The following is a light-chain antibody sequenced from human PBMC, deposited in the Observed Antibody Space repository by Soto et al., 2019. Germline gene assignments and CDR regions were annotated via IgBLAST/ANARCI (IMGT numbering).Light chain of an antibody. CDR2: AAS. Sequence: EIVMTHSPDTLSVSPGERATLSCRASQSVSSNLAWYQQKPGQAPRLLIYAASTRATGIPARFSGSGSGTEFTLTISSLQSEDFAVYFCQHYTNWPLTFGGGTKVEIK. V-gene: IGKV3-15*01. J-gene: IGKJ4*01. CDR3: QHYTNWPLT. CDR1: QSVSSN.